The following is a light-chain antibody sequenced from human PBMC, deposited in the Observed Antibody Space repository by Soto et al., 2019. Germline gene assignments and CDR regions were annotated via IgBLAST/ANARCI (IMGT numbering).Light chain of an antibody. CDR2: KAS. CDR1: QSISSW. V-gene: IGKV1-5*03. CDR3: QQYDSYPYT. J-gene: IGKJ2*01. Sequence: DIQMTPSPSTLSASVGDRVTIPFRASQSISSWLAWFQQKPGKAPKVLIYKASSLESGVPPRFSGGGSGTEFTLTISSLQPGDFATYYCQQYDSYPYTFGQGTKVDIK.